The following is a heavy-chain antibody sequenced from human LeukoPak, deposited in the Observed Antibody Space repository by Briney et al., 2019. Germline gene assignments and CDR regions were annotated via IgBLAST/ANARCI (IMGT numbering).Heavy chain of an antibody. CDR1: GITLSNYG. J-gene: IGHJ2*01. V-gene: IGHV3-23*01. CDR3: ARDMNWNDWNLDL. CDR2: ISGSGGST. D-gene: IGHD1-1*01. Sequence: GGSLRLSCEVPGITLSNYGISGFRKAPGKGREWVAVISGSGGSTNYADSVKGRFTISRDNPKNTLFLQMNSLRAEDTAVYYCARDMNWNDWNLDLWGRGTLVTVSS.